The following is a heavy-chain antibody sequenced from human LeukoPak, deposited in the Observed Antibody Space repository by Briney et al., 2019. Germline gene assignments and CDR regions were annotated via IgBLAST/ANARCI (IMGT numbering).Heavy chain of an antibody. CDR1: GGTFSSYA. CDR2: IIPILGIA. Sequence: GASVKVSCKASGGTFSSYAISWVRQAPGQGLEWMGRIIPILGIANYAQKFQGRVTITADKSTSTAYMELSSLRSEDTAVYYCADTHSYSSGWPSWGQGTLVTVSS. J-gene: IGHJ4*02. CDR3: ADTHSYSSGWPS. D-gene: IGHD6-19*01. V-gene: IGHV1-69*04.